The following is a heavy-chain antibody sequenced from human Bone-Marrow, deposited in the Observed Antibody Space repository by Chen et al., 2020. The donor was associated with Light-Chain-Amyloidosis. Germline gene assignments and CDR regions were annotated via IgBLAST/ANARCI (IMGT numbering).Heavy chain of an antibody. V-gene: IGHV3-30*04. CDR2: FSLDGR. CDR1: GFPFSSHA. Sequence: QVQLVESGGGVVQPGTSLRLSCVGSGFPFSSHAMHWVRQAPGRGLEWVAVFSLDGRADSVQGRFTVSRDNSKSTLYLQMDSLRPDDTAVYYCARTLRYGHQVYFDYWGQGTLVTVSS. J-gene: IGHJ4*02. CDR3: ARTLRYGHQVYFDY. D-gene: IGHD3-9*01.